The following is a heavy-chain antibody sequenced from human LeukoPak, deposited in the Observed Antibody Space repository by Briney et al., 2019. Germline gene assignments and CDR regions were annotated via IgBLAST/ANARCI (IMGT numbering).Heavy chain of an antibody. Sequence: PGGSLRLSCAASGFTFSSYSMNWVRQAPGKGLEWVSSISSSSSYIYYADSVKGRFTISRDNAKNSLYLQMNSLRAEDTAVYYCARERDFWSGYSYYYYYMDVWGKGTTVTVSS. J-gene: IGHJ6*03. CDR1: GFTFSSYS. CDR2: ISSSSSYI. V-gene: IGHV3-21*01. D-gene: IGHD3-3*01. CDR3: ARERDFWSGYSYYYYYMDV.